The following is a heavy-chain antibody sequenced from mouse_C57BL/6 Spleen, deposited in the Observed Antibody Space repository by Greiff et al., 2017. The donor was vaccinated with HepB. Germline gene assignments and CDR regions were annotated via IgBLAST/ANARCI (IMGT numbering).Heavy chain of an antibody. CDR2: ISSGSSTI. CDR3: ASYYGSSSDY. CDR1: GFTFSDYG. J-gene: IGHJ2*01. V-gene: IGHV5-17*01. Sequence: EVMLVESGGGLVKPGGSLKLSCAASGFTFSDYGMHWVRQAPEKGLEWVAYISSGSSTIYYADTVKGRFTISRDNAKNTLFLQMTSLRSEDTAMYYCASYYGSSSDYWGQGTTLTVSS. D-gene: IGHD1-1*01.